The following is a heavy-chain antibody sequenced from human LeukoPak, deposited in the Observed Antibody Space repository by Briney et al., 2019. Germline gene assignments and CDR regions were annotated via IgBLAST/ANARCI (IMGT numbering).Heavy chain of an antibody. CDR3: ARDRGYYDSSGYYSRKGFDY. Sequence: GGSLRLSCAASGFTFSSYAMHWVRQAPGKGLEWVAVISYDGSNKYYADSVKGRFTISRDNSKNTLYLQMNSLRAEDTAVYYCARDRGYYDSSGYYSRKGFDYWGQGTLVTVSS. CDR1: GFTFSSYA. V-gene: IGHV3-30-3*01. J-gene: IGHJ4*02. CDR2: ISYDGSNK. D-gene: IGHD3-22*01.